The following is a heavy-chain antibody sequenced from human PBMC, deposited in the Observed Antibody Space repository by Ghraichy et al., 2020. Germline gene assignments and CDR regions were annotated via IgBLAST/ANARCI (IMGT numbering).Heavy chain of an antibody. D-gene: IGHD5-18*01. CDR1: GGSFSGYY. J-gene: IGHJ6*02. V-gene: IGHV4-34*01. Sequence: SCAVYGGSFSGYYWSWIRQPPGKGLEWIGEINHSGSTNYNPSLKSRVTISVDTSKNQFSMKLSSVTAADTAVYYCARVSRYSYGYVHYYYGMDVWGQGTTVTVSS. CDR3: ARVSRYSYGYVHYYYGMDV. CDR2: INHSGST.